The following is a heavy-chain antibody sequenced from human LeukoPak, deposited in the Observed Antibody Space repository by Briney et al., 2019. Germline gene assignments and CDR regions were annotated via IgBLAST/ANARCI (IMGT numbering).Heavy chain of an antibody. D-gene: IGHD2-15*01. CDR2: IYYSGST. CDR3: ARSVEGYCSGDDCYYYYYYMDV. V-gene: IGHV4-59*01. CDR1: GGSISSYY. Sequence: SETLSLTCTVSGGSISSYYWSWIRQPPGKGLEWIGYIYYSGSTNYNPPLKSRVTISVDTSKNQFSLKLSSVTAADTAVYYCARSVEGYCSGDDCYYYYYYMDVWGKGTTVTVSS. J-gene: IGHJ6*03.